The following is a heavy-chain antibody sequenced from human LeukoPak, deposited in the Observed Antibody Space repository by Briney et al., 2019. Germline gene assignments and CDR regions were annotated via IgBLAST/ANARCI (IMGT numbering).Heavy chain of an antibody. J-gene: IGHJ4*02. V-gene: IGHV3-53*01. CDR3: AREVPSGSYFDY. D-gene: IGHD1-26*01. CDR1: GFTFSNAW. CDR2: IYSGGST. Sequence: GGSLRLSCAASGFTFSNAWMNWARQAPGKGLEWVSVIYSGGSTYYADSVKGRFTISRDNSKNTLYLQMNSLRAEDTAMYYCAREVPSGSYFDYWGQGTLVTVSS.